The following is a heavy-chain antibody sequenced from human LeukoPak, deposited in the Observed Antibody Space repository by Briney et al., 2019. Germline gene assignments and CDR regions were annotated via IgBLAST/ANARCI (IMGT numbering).Heavy chain of an antibody. V-gene: IGHV1-3*01. J-gene: IGHJ4*02. Sequence: ASVKVSCKASGYTLTNYAIHWVRQAPGQRLEWRGWFNSDTGNTDYSQKFQGRVTISRDTSANTAYMELNRLRPEDTAVFYCVRGGPNKSGWTLDYWGQGTLVTVSS. D-gene: IGHD6-19*01. CDR3: VRGGPNKSGWTLDY. CDR1: GYTLTNYA. CDR2: FNSDTGNT.